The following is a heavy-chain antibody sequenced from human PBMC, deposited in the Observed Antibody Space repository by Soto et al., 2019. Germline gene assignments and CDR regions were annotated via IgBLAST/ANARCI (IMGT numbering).Heavy chain of an antibody. V-gene: IGHV3-30*01. CDR1: GFIIPSCA. J-gene: IGHJ4*02. Sequence: QVRLVESGGGLVRPGRSVRLSCAASGFIIPSCAINWMRQAPGKGLEWVAVIGSDVTHKYYGDSVQGRFTISRDNAQNSVFLQMDRLTAEDTAFDYYAGGARVSVSDDFDNWGQGTLVTVSS. CDR2: IGSDVTHK. D-gene: IGHD3-10*01. CDR3: AGGARVSVSDDFDN.